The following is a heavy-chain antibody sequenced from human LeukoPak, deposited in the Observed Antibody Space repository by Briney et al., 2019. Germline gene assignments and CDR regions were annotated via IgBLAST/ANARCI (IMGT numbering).Heavy chain of an antibody. J-gene: IGHJ1*01. CDR3: ACYPTDVISPNLEYFQH. CDR2: IYYSGST. V-gene: IGHV4-39*07. D-gene: IGHD3-10*01. CDR1: GGSISSSSYY. Sequence: PSETLSLTCTVSGGSISSSSYYWGWIRQPPGKGLEWIGSIYYSGSTYYNPSLKSRVTISVDTSKNQFSLKLSSVTAADTAVYYCACYPTDVISPNLEYFQHWGQGTLVTVSS.